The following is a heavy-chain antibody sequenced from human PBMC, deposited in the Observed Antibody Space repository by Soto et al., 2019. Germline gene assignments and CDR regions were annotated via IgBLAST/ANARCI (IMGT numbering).Heavy chain of an antibody. V-gene: IGHV1-69*06. CDR3: AREDDSSGRLTGPFDY. D-gene: IGHD3-22*01. Sequence: SVKVSCKASGGTFSSYAISWVRQAPGQGLEWMGGIIPIFGTANYAQKFQGRVTITADKSTSTASMELSSLRSEDPVVYYCAREDDSSGRLTGPFDYWGQGTLVTVSS. CDR1: GGTFSSYA. J-gene: IGHJ4*02. CDR2: IIPIFGTA.